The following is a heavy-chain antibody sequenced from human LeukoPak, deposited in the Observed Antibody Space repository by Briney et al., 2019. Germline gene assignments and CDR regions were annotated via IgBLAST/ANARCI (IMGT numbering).Heavy chain of an antibody. CDR2: IIPIFGTA. CDR1: GGTFSSYA. CDR3: ARGRWVGTTQAYYLDY. V-gene: IGHV1-69*13. Sequence: SVKVSCKASGGTFSSYAISWVRQAPGQGLEWMGGIIPIFGTANYAQKFQGRVTITADESTSTAYMELSSLRSEDTAIYYCARGRWVGTTQAYYLDYWGQGTLVTVSS. D-gene: IGHD1-26*01. J-gene: IGHJ4*02.